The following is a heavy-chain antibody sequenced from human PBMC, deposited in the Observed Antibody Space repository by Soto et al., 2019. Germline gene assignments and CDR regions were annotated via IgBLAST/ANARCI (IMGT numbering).Heavy chain of an antibody. V-gene: IGHV1-69*13. CDR3: ARDRVRGYSGYDPVN. CDR1: GYTFTSYG. J-gene: IGHJ4*02. CDR2: IIPIFGTA. D-gene: IGHD5-12*01. Sequence: GASVKVSCKASGYTFTSYGISWVRQAPGQGLEWMGGIIPIFGTANYAQKFQGRVTITADESTSTAYMELSSLRSEDTAVYYCARDRVRGYSGYDPVNWGQGTLVTVSS.